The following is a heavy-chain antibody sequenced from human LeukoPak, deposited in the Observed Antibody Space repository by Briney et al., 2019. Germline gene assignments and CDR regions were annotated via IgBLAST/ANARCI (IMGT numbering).Heavy chain of an antibody. CDR2: INPNSGGT. CDR1: AYTFTGYY. V-gene: IGHV1-2*02. D-gene: IGHD3-3*01. Sequence: ASVKVSCKASAYTFTGYYMHWVRQAPGQGLEWMGWINPNSGGTNYAQKFQGRVTMTRDTSITTAYMELSRLRSDDTAVYYCARPAFYDFWSPPDYWGQGTLVTVSS. CDR3: ARPAFYDFWSPPDY. J-gene: IGHJ4*02.